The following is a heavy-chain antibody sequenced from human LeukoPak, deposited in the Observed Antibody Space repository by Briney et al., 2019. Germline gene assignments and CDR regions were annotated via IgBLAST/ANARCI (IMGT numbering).Heavy chain of an antibody. Sequence: GGSLRVSCAASGFTFSSYAMSWVRQAPGKGLEWVSTMSGSGGSTYYADSVKGRFTVSRDNSKNTLYVQMNSLRAEDTAVYYCAKPLAARRWGDFDYWGQGTLVTVSS. CDR2: MSGSGGST. J-gene: IGHJ4*02. CDR3: AKPLAARRWGDFDY. CDR1: GFTFSSYA. V-gene: IGHV3-23*01. D-gene: IGHD6-6*01.